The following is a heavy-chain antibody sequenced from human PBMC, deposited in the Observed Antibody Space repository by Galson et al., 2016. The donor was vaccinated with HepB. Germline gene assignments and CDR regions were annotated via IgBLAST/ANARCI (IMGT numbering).Heavy chain of an antibody. CDR1: GFTFSSYW. Sequence: SLRLSCAASGFTFSSYWMSWVRQAPGKGLEWVANIKEDGSEKYYVDSVKGRFTISRDNAKNSLYLQMNSLRAEDTAVYYCARSPVNNGVFLDYWGQGTLVTVSS. CDR3: ARSPVNNGVFLDY. J-gene: IGHJ4*02. D-gene: IGHD2-8*01. CDR2: IKEDGSEK. V-gene: IGHV3-7*03.